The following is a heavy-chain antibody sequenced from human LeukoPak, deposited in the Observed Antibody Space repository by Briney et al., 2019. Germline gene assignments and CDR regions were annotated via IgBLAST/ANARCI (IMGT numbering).Heavy chain of an antibody. CDR1: GFTFSSYS. J-gene: IGHJ4*02. V-gene: IGHV3-48*04. D-gene: IGHD6-19*01. Sequence: PGGSLRLSCAASGFTFSSYSMNWVRQAPGKGLEWVSYISSRSATIYYADSVKGRFTISRDNAKNSLYLQMNSLRAEDTALYYCARGIAVAGTGIYYFDYWGQGTLVTVSS. CDR3: ARGIAVAGTGIYYFDY. CDR2: ISSRSATI.